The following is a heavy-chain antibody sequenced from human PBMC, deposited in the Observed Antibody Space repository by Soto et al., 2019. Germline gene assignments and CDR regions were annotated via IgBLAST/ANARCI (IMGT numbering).Heavy chain of an antibody. CDR2: IRSKAYGGTT. CDR1: GFTFGDYA. CDR3: TRDLYGSGSYYAFDI. Sequence: GGSLRLSCTASGFTFGDYAMSWVRQAPGKGLEWGGFIRSKAYGGTTEYAASVKGRFTISRDDSKSIAYLQMNSLKTEDTAVYYFTRDLYGSGSYYAFDIWGQGTMVTVSS. V-gene: IGHV3-49*04. D-gene: IGHD3-10*01. J-gene: IGHJ3*02.